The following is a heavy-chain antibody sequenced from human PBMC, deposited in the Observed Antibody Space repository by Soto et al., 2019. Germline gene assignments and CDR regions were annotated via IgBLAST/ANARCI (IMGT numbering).Heavy chain of an antibody. CDR2: TYYRSKWYN. D-gene: IGHD2-15*01. Sequence: KQSQTLSLTCAISGDSVSSNSAAWNWIRQSPSRGLEWLGRTYYRSKWYNDYAVSVKSRITINPDTSKNQFSLQLNSVTPEDTAVYYCARAEYCSGGSCSMGRVGAFDIWGQGTMVTVSS. CDR3: ARAEYCSGGSCSMGRVGAFDI. V-gene: IGHV6-1*01. CDR1: GDSVSSNSAA. J-gene: IGHJ3*02.